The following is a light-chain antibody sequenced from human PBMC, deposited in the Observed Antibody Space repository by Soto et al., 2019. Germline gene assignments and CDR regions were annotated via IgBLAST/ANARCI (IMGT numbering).Light chain of an antibody. CDR3: QQYYTTLT. CDR2: GAS. CDR1: QSVLYSSNNEHY. J-gene: IGKJ4*01. V-gene: IGKV4-1*01. Sequence: DIVMTQSPDSLAVSLGERATINCKSSQSVLYSSNNEHYLAWYQQKPGQPPKLLIYGASTRESGVPDRFSGGGSGTDFTLTVSRLQAEDVAVYYCQQYYTTLTFGGGTKVEIK.